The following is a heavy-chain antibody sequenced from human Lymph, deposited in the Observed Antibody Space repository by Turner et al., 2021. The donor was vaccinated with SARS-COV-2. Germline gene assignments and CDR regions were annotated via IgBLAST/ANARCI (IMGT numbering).Heavy chain of an antibody. Sequence: QVQLVESGGGVVQPGRSLRRSCAAPGFTFSSYDMHWVRQPPGKGLEWVAVRSHDGSDKYYADSVKGRFTISRDNSKNTLYLQMHSLRAEDTAVYYCAKDHAWYSSGWYARGLDYWGQGSLVTVSS. V-gene: IGHV3-30*18. D-gene: IGHD6-19*01. CDR2: RSHDGSDK. CDR1: GFTFSSYD. J-gene: IGHJ4*02. CDR3: AKDHAWYSSGWYARGLDY.